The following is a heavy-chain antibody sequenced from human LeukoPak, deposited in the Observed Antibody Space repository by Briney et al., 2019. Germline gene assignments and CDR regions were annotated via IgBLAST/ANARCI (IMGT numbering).Heavy chain of an antibody. D-gene: IGHD3-10*01. CDR2: IIPIFGTA. Sequence: ASVKVSCKASGGTFSSYAISWVRQAPGQGLEWMGGIIPIFGTANYAQKFQGRVTITADESTSTAYMELSSLRSEDTAVYYCSITMVRGVVGPHDYWGQGTLVTVSS. J-gene: IGHJ4*02. V-gene: IGHV1-69*13. CDR1: GGTFSSYA. CDR3: SITMVRGVVGPHDY.